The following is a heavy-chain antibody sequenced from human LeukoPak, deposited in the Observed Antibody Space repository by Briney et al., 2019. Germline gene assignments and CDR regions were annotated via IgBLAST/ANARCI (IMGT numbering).Heavy chain of an antibody. D-gene: IGHD6-13*01. CDR2: INHSGST. CDR1: VGSFSGYY. V-gene: IGHV4-34*01. J-gene: IGHJ5*02. CDR3: ASLLEQQLVHSWFAP. Sequence: SETLSLTCAVYVGSFSGYYWSWIRQPPGKGLEWIGEINHSGSTNYNPSLKSRVTISVDTSKNQFSLKLSSVTAADTAVYYCASLLEQQLVHSWFAPWGQGTLVTVSS.